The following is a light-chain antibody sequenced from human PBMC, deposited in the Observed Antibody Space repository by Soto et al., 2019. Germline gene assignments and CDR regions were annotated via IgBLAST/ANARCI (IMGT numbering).Light chain of an antibody. Sequence: EIVLTQSPATLSLSPGERATLSCRASQSVSNYLAWYQQKPGQAPRLLIYGASSRATGIPDRFSGSGSGTDFTLTISRLEPEDFAVYYCQQRSNWPPWTFGQGTKVDI. J-gene: IGKJ1*01. CDR1: QSVSNY. V-gene: IGKV3-11*01. CDR3: QQRSNWPPWT. CDR2: GAS.